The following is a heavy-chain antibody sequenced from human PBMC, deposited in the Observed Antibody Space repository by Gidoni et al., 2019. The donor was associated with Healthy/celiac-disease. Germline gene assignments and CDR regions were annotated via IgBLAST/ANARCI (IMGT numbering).Heavy chain of an antibody. CDR2: IYTSGST. Sequence: QVQLQESGPGLVKPSETLSLTCTVSGGSISSYYWSWIRQPAGKGLEWIGRIYTSGSTNYNPSLKSRVTMSVDTSKNQFTLKLSSVTAADTAVYYCARDSHSTTYSWYFDLWGRGTLVTVSS. V-gene: IGHV4-4*07. J-gene: IGHJ2*01. CDR1: GGSISSYY. D-gene: IGHD1-26*01. CDR3: ARDSHSTTYSWYFDL.